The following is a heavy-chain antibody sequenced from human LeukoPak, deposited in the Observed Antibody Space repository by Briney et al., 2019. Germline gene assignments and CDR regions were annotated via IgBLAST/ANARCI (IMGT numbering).Heavy chain of an antibody. V-gene: IGHV3-13*01. CDR2: IGLAGDT. D-gene: IGHD3-10*01. CDR3: ARAGVTMVRGLDYGMDV. CDR1: GFTFGNYD. Sequence: GGSLRLSCEASGFTFGNYDMYWVRQVTGKGLEWVAAIGLAGDTHYPGSLKGRFTISRENAQNSLYLQMNSLTAGDTAVYYCARAGVTMVRGLDYGMDVWGQGTTVTV. J-gene: IGHJ6*02.